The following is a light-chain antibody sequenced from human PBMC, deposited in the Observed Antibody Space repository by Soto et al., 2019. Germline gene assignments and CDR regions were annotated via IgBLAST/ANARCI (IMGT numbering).Light chain of an antibody. CDR3: QQYNNWPRAT. Sequence: EIVLTQSPATLSVSPRQRATLSCXXSQSVSSNLAWYQQKPGQAPRLVIYGASTRATGIPARFSGSGSGTEFNLTISSLQSEDFGVYYCQQYNNWPRATFGGGTKVDIK. V-gene: IGKV3-15*01. J-gene: IGKJ4*01. CDR1: QSVSSN. CDR2: GAS.